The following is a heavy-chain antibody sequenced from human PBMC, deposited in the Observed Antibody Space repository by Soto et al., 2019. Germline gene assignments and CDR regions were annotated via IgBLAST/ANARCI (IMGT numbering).Heavy chain of an antibody. CDR2: IWYDGSNK. Sequence: QVQLVESGGGVVQPGRSLRLSCAASGFTFSSYGMHWVRQAPGKGLEWVAVIWYDGSNKYYADSVKGRFTISRDNSKNTLYLQMNSLRAEDTAVYYCARRWKQCCFDYWGQGTLVTVSS. CDR3: ARRWKQCCFDY. CDR1: GFTFSSYG. D-gene: IGHD6-19*01. V-gene: IGHV3-33*01. J-gene: IGHJ4*02.